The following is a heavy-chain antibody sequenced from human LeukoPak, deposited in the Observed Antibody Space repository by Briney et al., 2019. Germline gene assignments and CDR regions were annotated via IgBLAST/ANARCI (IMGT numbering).Heavy chain of an antibody. CDR1: GFTLSSNY. CDR3: ARVAVNQGGPDY. J-gene: IGHJ4*02. V-gene: IGHV3-53*01. Sequence: GGSLRLSCAACGFTLSSNYMSWVRQARGKGLEGVSVIYSGGSTYFSDYVKGRFTISRHNYKNTLYLQMNSLRAEHTAVYYCARVAVNQGGPDYWGQGTLVTVSS. CDR2: IYSGGST. D-gene: IGHD1-14*01.